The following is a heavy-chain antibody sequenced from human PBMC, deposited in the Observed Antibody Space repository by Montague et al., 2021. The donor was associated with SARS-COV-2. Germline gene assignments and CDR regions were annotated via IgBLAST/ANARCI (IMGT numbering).Heavy chain of an antibody. Sequence: SETLSLTCSVSGVSISSGSYYWSWLRQPPGQDLEWYGYVYHTGSTXHNPSLKSPVTLEIDTSKNQFSLNLTSVTAAAAAVYYCVREKYYFDDSCPKWGQGTLVTV. CDR1: GVSISSGSYY. CDR3: VREKYYFDDSCPK. J-gene: IGHJ4*02. V-gene: IGHV4-61*01. D-gene: IGHD3-22*01. CDR2: VYHTGST.